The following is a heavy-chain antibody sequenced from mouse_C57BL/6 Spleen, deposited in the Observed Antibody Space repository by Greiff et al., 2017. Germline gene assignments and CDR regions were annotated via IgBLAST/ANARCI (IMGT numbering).Heavy chain of an antibody. V-gene: IGHV1-80*01. J-gene: IGHJ1*03. Sequence: QVHVQQSGAELVKPGASVKISCKASGYAFSSYWMNWVKQRPGKGLEWIGQIYPGDGDTNYNGKFKGKATLTADKSSSTAYMELRSLTSEDSAVYFCARSVVARYFDVWGTGTTVTVSS. D-gene: IGHD1-1*01. CDR3: ARSVVARYFDV. CDR1: GYAFSSYW. CDR2: IYPGDGDT.